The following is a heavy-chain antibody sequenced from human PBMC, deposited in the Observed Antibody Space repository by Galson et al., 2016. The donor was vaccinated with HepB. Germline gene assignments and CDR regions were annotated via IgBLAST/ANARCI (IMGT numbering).Heavy chain of an antibody. J-gene: IGHJ5*02. CDR2: IKRKTDGGTT. D-gene: IGHD3-9*01. Sequence: SLRLSCAASGFTFSDAWMNWVRQAPGKGLEWVGRIKRKTDGGTTDYAAPAEGRFTISRDDSKNTLYLQMNNLKDGDTAVYYCTTYYGNILTAYRWFDPWGQGTLVTVSS. CDR3: TTYYGNILTAYRWFDP. V-gene: IGHV3-15*01. CDR1: GFTFSDAW.